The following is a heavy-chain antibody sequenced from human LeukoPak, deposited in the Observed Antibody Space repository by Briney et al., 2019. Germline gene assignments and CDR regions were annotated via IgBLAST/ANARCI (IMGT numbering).Heavy chain of an antibody. Sequence: GGSLRLSCAASGFTFSSYGMSWVRQAPGKGLEWVSAISGSGGSTYYADSVKGRFTISRDNSKNTLYSQMNSLRAEDTAVYYCAKTVIGLVPAAMYYFDYWGQGTLVTVSS. CDR2: ISGSGGST. J-gene: IGHJ4*02. CDR1: GFTFSSYG. CDR3: AKTVIGLVPAAMYYFDY. D-gene: IGHD2-2*01. V-gene: IGHV3-23*01.